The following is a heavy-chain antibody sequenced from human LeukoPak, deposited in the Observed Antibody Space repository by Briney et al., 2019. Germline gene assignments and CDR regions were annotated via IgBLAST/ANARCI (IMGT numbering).Heavy chain of an antibody. CDR3: ARGAAHLHDYYYCYMDV. Sequence: SETLSLTCTVSGGSISSYYWSWIRQPAGKGLEWIGRIYTSGSTNYNPSLKSRVTMSVDTSKNQFSLKLSSVTAADTAVYYCARGAAHLHDYYYCYMDVWGKGTTVTVSS. V-gene: IGHV4-4*07. J-gene: IGHJ6*03. CDR1: GGSISSYY. CDR2: IYTSGST. D-gene: IGHD6-6*01.